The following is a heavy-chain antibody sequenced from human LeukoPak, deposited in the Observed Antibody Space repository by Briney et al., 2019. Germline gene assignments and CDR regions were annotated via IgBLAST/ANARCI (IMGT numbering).Heavy chain of an antibody. D-gene: IGHD2-8*02. V-gene: IGHV3-23*01. CDR2: ISSSGGRT. CDR3: ATYRQVLLPFES. Sequence: PGGSLRLSCAASGFTFSSYAMSWVRQAPGKGLEWVSSISSSGGRTHYADSVKGRFTISRDNSKNTLYLQMNSLRAEDTAIYYCATYRQVLLPFESWGQGTLVTVSS. J-gene: IGHJ4*02. CDR1: GFTFSSYA.